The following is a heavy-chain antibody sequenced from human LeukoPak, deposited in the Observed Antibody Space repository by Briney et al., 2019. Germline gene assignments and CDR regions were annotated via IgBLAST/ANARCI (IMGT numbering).Heavy chain of an antibody. CDR1: GGSISSYY. D-gene: IGHD3-10*01. CDR3: ARDARVQKWFGELLKTTTYYFDY. V-gene: IGHV4-4*07. J-gene: IGHJ4*02. Sequence: SETLSLTCTVSGGSISSYYWSWIRQPAGKGLEWIGRMYTSGSTNYNPSLKSRATMSVDTSKNQFSLKLSSVTAADTAVYYCARDARVQKWFGELLKTTTYYFDYWGQGTLVTVSS. CDR2: MYTSGST.